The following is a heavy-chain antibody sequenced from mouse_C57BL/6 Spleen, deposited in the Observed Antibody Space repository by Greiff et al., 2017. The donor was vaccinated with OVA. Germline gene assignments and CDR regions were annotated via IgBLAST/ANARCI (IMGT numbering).Heavy chain of an antibody. CDR1: GYTFTSYW. J-gene: IGHJ2*01. CDR2: IHPNSGST. Sequence: VQLQQPGAELVKPGASVKLSCKASGYTFTSYWMHWVKQRPGQGLEWIGMIHPNSGSTNYNEKFKSKATLTVDKSSSTAYMQLSSLTSEDSAVYYCARLGDGYYFDYWGQGTTLTVSS. CDR3: ARLGDGYYFDY. D-gene: IGHD2-3*01. V-gene: IGHV1-64*01.